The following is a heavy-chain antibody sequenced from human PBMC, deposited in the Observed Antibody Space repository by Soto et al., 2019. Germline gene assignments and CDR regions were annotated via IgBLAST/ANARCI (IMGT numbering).Heavy chain of an antibody. Sequence: ASVKVSCKVSGYTLTELSMHWVRQAPGKGLEWMGGFDPEDGETIYAQKFQGRVTMTEDTSTDTAYMELSSLRSEDTAAYYCATGAVAGTDIDYWGQGTLVTVSS. D-gene: IGHD6-19*01. CDR1: GYTLTELS. CDR2: FDPEDGET. J-gene: IGHJ4*02. CDR3: ATGAVAGTDIDY. V-gene: IGHV1-24*01.